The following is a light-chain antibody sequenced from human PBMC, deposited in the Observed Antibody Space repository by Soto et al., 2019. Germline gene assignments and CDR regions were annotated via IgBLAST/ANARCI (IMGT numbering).Light chain of an antibody. CDR2: GAS. Sequence: EIVMTQSPATLSVSPGERATLSCRASQSVSGNLAWYQQKPGQASRLLMYGASTRATGIPARFSGSGSGTEFILTISSLQSEDFAVYYCQQYDNWPRTFGQGTKVEIK. V-gene: IGKV3-15*01. J-gene: IGKJ1*01. CDR3: QQYDNWPRT. CDR1: QSVSGN.